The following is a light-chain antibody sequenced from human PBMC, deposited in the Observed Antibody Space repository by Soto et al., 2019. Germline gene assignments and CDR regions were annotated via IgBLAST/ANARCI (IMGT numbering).Light chain of an antibody. V-gene: IGKV4-1*01. CDR3: HHYYSTPFT. CDR1: QSVLYSSNNKNY. Sequence: DIVMTQSPDSLAVSLGERATINCKSSQSVLYSSNNKNYLAWYQQKPGQPPKLLIYWASTRESGVPDRFSGSGSGTDFTLTISSLQAEDVAVYFCHHYYSTPFTFGPGTRVDIK. J-gene: IGKJ3*01. CDR2: WAS.